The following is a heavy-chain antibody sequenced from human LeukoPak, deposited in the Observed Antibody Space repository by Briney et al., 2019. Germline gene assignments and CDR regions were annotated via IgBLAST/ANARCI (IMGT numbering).Heavy chain of an antibody. Sequence: GASMKVSCKASGYIFTAYYMHWVRQAPGQGLEWMGWISAYNGNTNYAQKLQGRVTMTTDTSTSTAYMELRSLRSDDTAVYYCARDYGIAVAGTCNYWGQGTLVTVSS. CDR1: GYIFTAYY. D-gene: IGHD6-19*01. CDR3: ARDYGIAVAGTCNY. J-gene: IGHJ4*02. CDR2: ISAYNGNT. V-gene: IGHV1-18*04.